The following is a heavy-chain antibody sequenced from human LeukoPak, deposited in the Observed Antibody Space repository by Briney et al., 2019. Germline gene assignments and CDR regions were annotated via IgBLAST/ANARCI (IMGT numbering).Heavy chain of an antibody. CDR1: GGSFNDYS. D-gene: IGHD6-13*01. Sequence: KPSETLSLTCGVHGGSFNDYSRTWIRQSPGKGLEWIGEINHSGSATYNPSLQSRFTMSVDASKNQFSLRLSSVTAADTAVYYCARLGLYTSSWHRYYYFDYWAREPWSPSPQ. CDR3: ARLGLYTSSWHRYYYFDY. J-gene: IGHJ4*02. V-gene: IGHV4-34*01. CDR2: INHSGSA.